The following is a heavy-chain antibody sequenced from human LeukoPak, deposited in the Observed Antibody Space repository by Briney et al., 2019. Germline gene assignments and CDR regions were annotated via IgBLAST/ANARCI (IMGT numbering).Heavy chain of an antibody. Sequence: GGSLRLTCAASGFTFSSYWMSWVRQAPGKGLEWVANIKQDGSEKYYVDSVKGRFTISRDNAKNSLYLQMNSLRAEDTAVYYCATGGSGWYNHDAFDIWGQGTMVTVSS. J-gene: IGHJ3*02. CDR2: IKQDGSEK. V-gene: IGHV3-7*01. D-gene: IGHD6-19*01. CDR1: GFTFSSYW. CDR3: ATGGSGWYNHDAFDI.